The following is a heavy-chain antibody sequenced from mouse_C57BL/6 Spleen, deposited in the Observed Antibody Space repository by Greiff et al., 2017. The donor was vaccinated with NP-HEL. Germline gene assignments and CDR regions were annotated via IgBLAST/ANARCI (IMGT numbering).Heavy chain of an antibody. J-gene: IGHJ4*01. Sequence: VQLQQPGAELVRPGSSVKLSCKASGYTFTSYWMHWVKQRPIQGLEWIGNIDPSDSETHYNQKFKDKATLTVDKSSSTAYMQLSSLTSEDSAVYYCASGSSYGYAMDYWGQGTSVTVSS. CDR3: ASGSSYGYAMDY. CDR2: IDPSDSET. V-gene: IGHV1-52*01. D-gene: IGHD1-1*01. CDR1: GYTFTSYW.